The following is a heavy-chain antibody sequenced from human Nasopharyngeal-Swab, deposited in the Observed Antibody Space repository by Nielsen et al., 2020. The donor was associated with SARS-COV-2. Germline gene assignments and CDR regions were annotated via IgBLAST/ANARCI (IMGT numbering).Heavy chain of an antibody. Sequence: SQTLSLTCAVYGGSFSDYYWGWIHKPPGKGLEWIGEINHSGSTNHNPSLKSRVTISVYTSKNQFSLKLSSVTAADTAVYYCARGRWVVLRVYARYYFDYWGQGTLVTVSS. D-gene: IGHD2-8*01. CDR2: INHSGST. J-gene: IGHJ4*02. CDR3: ARGRWVVLRVYARYYFDY. V-gene: IGHV4-34*01. CDR1: GGSFSDYY.